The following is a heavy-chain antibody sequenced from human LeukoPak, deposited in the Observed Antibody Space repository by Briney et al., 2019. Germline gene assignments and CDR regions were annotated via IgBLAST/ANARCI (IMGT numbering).Heavy chain of an antibody. CDR2: INPNSGDT. CDR3: ARDGNFDN. Sequence: ASVKVSCKASGYTFTGYYMHWVRQAHGQGLEWMGWINPNSGDTNFAQKFQGRVTMTRDTSISAIYMELSRLRSDDTAVYYCARDGNFDNWGQGTLVTVSS. CDR1: GYTFTGYY. J-gene: IGHJ4*02. V-gene: IGHV1-2*02. D-gene: IGHD1-26*01.